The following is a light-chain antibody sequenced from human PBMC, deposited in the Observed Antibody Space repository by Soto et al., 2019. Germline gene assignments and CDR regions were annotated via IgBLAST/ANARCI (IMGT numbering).Light chain of an antibody. CDR2: YAS. CDR3: QQYGSLPIT. Sequence: DIQMTQSPSSLSASIGDRVTISCQASQDIGNFLNWYQQKQGKAPYLLIYYASHLDTGVSSSFSGSGSGRDFSFTITSLHPDDVARYFCQQYGSLPITFGQGTRLDI. V-gene: IGKV1-33*01. J-gene: IGKJ5*01. CDR1: QDIGNF.